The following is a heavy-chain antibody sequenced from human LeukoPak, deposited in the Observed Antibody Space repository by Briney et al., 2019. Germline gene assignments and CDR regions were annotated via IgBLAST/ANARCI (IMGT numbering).Heavy chain of an antibody. CDR1: GFTFSSYW. CDR3: ARGDYSSHTL. D-gene: IGHD4-11*01. Sequence: GGSLRLSCAASGFTFSSYWMHWVRQSPGKGLVWVSRIKTDGSDTYYADPVRGRFTISRDNAKNTLYLQMDSLRAEDTAVYFCARGDYSSHTLWGQGTLVTVSS. J-gene: IGHJ4*02. V-gene: IGHV3-74*01. CDR2: IKTDGSDT.